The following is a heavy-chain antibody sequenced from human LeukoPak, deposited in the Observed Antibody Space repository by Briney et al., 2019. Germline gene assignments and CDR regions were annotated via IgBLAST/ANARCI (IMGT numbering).Heavy chain of an antibody. CDR1: GFTFDDYG. CDR2: INWNGGST. J-gene: IGHJ3*02. CDR3: ARGYLSLSAFDI. V-gene: IGHV3-20*04. Sequence: GGSLRLSCAASGFTFDDYGMSWGRQAPGKGLEGVSGINWNGGSTGYADSVKGRFTISRDNAKNSLYLQMNSLRAEDTALYYCARGYLSLSAFDIWGQGTMVTVSS. D-gene: IGHD2-21*01.